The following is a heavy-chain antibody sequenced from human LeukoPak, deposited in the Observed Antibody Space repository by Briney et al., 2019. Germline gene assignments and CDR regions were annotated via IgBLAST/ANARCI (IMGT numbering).Heavy chain of an antibody. J-gene: IGHJ4*02. CDR1: GFTFSSYA. D-gene: IGHD3-16*01. V-gene: IGHV3-66*01. CDR2: IYSGGST. Sequence: GGSLRLSCAASGFTFSSYAMSWVRQAPGKGLEWVSVIYSGGSTYYADSVKGRFTISRDNSKSTLYLQMNSLRAEDTAVYYCARIRDPSQGDGYFDYWGQGTLVTVSS. CDR3: ARIRDPSQGDGYFDY.